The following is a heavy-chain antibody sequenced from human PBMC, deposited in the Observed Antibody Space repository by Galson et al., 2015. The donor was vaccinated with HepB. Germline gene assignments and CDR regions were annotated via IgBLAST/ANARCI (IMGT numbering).Heavy chain of an antibody. J-gene: IGHJ4*02. CDR3: VKDSHYDFWQGSLFEL. Sequence: SLRLSCAASGFAFGSHTMIWVRQAPGRGLECVSAISGHAEKIYYAESLKGRFIISRDNSKSTVYLQISGLRVDDTAVYYCVKDSHYDFWQGSLFELWGQGTPVTVAS. V-gene: IGHV3-23*01. D-gene: IGHD3-3*01. CDR2: ISGHAEKI. CDR1: GFAFGSHT.